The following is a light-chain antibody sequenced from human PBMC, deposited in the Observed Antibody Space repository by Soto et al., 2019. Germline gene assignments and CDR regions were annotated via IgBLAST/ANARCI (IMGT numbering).Light chain of an antibody. J-gene: IGKJ1*01. Sequence: DIQMTQSPSTLSASVGDRVTITCRASQSISSWLAWYQQKAGKAPKLLIYDASSLESGVPSRFSGSGSGTEFTLTISSVQPDDVATYYCQQYNSYPWPFGQGTKVEIK. CDR1: QSISSW. CDR2: DAS. CDR3: QQYNSYPWP. V-gene: IGKV1-5*01.